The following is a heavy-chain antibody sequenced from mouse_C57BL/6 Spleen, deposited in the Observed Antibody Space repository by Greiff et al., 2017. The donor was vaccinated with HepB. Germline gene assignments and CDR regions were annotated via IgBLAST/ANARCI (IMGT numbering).Heavy chain of an antibody. D-gene: IGHD1-1*01. CDR2: ISSGSSTI. CDR1: GFTFSDYG. J-gene: IGHJ2*01. V-gene: IGHV5-17*01. CDR3: ARSLLLRGGYFDY. Sequence: EVQRVESGGGLVKPGGSLKLSCAASGFTFSDYGMHWVRQAPEKGLEWVAYISSGSSTIYYADTVKGRFTISRDNAKNTLFLQMTSLRSEDTAMYYCARSLLLRGGYFDYWGQGTTLTVSS.